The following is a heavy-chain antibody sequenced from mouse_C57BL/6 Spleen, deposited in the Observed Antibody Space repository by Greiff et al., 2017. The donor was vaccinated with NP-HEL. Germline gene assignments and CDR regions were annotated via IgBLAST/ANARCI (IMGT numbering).Heavy chain of an antibody. CDR1: GYTFTSYW. CDR3: ARDDVYYYAMDY. Sequence: QVHVKQPGTELVKPGASVKLSCKASGYTFTSYWMHWVKQRPGQGLEWIGNINPSNGGTNYNEKFKSKATLTVDKSSSTAYMQLSSLTSEDSAVYYCARDDVYYYAMDYWGQGTSVTVSS. CDR2: INPSNGGT. D-gene: IGHD2-3*01. V-gene: IGHV1-53*01. J-gene: IGHJ4*01.